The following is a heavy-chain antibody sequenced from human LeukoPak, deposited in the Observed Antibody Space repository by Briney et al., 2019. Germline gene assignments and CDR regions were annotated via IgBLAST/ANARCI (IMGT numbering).Heavy chain of an antibody. CDR1: GFTFSSSA. V-gene: IGHV3-23*01. J-gene: IGHJ4*02. Sequence: GGSLRLSCAASGFTFSSSAMSWVRQAPGKGLEWVSAISNNGGYTYYADSVQGRFTISRDNSKSTLCLQVNSLRAEDTAVYYCAKQLGYCSGGSCYFPYWGQGTLVTVSS. CDR2: ISNNGGYT. D-gene: IGHD2-15*01. CDR3: AKQLGYCSGGSCYFPY.